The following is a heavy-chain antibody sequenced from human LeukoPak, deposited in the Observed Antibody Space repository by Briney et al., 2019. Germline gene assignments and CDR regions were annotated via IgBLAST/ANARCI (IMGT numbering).Heavy chain of an antibody. D-gene: IGHD1-26*01. Sequence: SETLSLTCTVSGGSISSSSYYWGWIRQPPGRGLEWIGSIYYSGSTYYNPSLKSRVTISVDTSKNQFSLKLSSVTAADTAVYYCASSFEGWVDYWGQGTLVTVSS. CDR2: IYYSGST. CDR3: ASSFEGWVDY. V-gene: IGHV4-39*07. CDR1: GGSISSSSYY. J-gene: IGHJ4*02.